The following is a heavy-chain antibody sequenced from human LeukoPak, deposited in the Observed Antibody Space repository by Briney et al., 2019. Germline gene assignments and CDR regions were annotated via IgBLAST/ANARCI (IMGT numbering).Heavy chain of an antibody. D-gene: IGHD2-2*01. CDR3: ARGLGYCTSSSCHYYFDY. V-gene: IGHV3-30*03. Sequence: PGGSLRLSCAASGFTFSSYGMHWVRQAPGKGLEWVAVISYDGSNKYYADSVKGRFTISKDNSKNTLYLQMNSLRAEDTAVYYCARGLGYCTSSSCHYYFDYWGQGTLVTVSS. J-gene: IGHJ4*02. CDR2: ISYDGSNK. CDR1: GFTFSSYG.